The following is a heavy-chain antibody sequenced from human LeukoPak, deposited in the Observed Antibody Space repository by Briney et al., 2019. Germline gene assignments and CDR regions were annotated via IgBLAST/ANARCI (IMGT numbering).Heavy chain of an antibody. CDR1: GGSISSGDYY. CDR3: ARHPGYCSSTSCYGSDY. D-gene: IGHD2-2*01. V-gene: IGHV4-30-4*01. J-gene: IGHJ4*02. CDR2: IYYSGST. Sequence: SETLSLTCTVSGGSISSGDYYWSWIRQPPGKGLEWIGYIYYSGSTYYNPSLKSRVTISVDTSKNQFSLKLSSVTAADTAVYYCARHPGYCSSTSCYGSDYWGQGTLVTVSS.